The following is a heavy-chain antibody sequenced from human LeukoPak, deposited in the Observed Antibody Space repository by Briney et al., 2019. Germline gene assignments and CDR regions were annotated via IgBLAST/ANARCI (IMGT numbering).Heavy chain of an antibody. J-gene: IGHJ4*02. D-gene: IGHD6-13*01. V-gene: IGHV3-23*01. Sequence: GGSLRLSCAASGFTFSSYGMSWVRQAPGKGLEWVSAISGSGGSTYYADSVKGRFTISRDNSKNTLYLQMNSLRAEDTAVYYCARAIAAAIDYWGQGTLVSVPS. CDR1: GFTFSSYG. CDR2: ISGSGGST. CDR3: ARAIAAAIDY.